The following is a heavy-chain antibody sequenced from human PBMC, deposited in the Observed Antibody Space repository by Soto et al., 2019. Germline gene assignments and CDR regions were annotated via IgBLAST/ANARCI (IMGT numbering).Heavy chain of an antibody. CDR1: GGIFSTYA. D-gene: IGHD3-10*01. V-gene: IGHV1-69*01. Sequence: QVQLVQSGAEVKKPGSSVKVSCKASGGIFSTYAISWLRQAPGQGLEWMGGIIPIFGTPNYAQRFQGRVTITADESTSTAYMELSRLRSEDTAGYYCARDRDYYGSGNYYNRIDFWGQGTLVTVSS. CDR3: ARDRDYYGSGNYYNRIDF. J-gene: IGHJ4*02. CDR2: IIPIFGTP.